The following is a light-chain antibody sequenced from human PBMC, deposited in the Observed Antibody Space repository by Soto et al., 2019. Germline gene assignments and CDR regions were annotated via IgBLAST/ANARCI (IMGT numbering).Light chain of an antibody. CDR1: QSVRSN. J-gene: IGKJ1*01. CDR2: GAS. V-gene: IGKV3-15*01. CDR3: QQYNNWPTWT. Sequence: DRVLTHSRATLSVSQGERATLSCRASQSVRSNLAWYQQKPGQAPRLLIYGASTRATGIPARFSGSGSGTEFTLTISSLQSEDFAVYYCQQYNNWPTWTFGQGTKVDIK.